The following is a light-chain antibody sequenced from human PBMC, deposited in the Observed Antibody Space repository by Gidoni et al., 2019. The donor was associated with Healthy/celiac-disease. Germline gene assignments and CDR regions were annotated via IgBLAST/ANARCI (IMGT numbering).Light chain of an antibody. Sequence: DIQMTQSPYSLSASVGDRVTITCQASQDISNYLNWYQQKPGKAPKLLIYDASNLETGVPSRFSGSGSGTDFTFTSSSLQPEDIATYYCQQYDNPPYTFGQGTKLEIK. CDR1: QDISNY. CDR2: DAS. V-gene: IGKV1-33*01. J-gene: IGKJ2*01. CDR3: QQYDNPPYT.